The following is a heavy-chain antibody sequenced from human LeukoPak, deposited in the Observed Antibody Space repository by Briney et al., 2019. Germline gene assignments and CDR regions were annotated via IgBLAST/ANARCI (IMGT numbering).Heavy chain of an antibody. Sequence: PGESLRLSCAASGFTFSSYWMHWVRQAPGEGLVWVSRINSDGSNTRYADSVNGRFTISRDNAKNTLYLQMNSLRAEDTAVYYCTKGIGAAGTGLAFDYWGQGILVTVSS. D-gene: IGHD6-13*01. CDR1: GFTFSSYW. CDR2: INSDGSNT. CDR3: TKGIGAAGTGLAFDY. J-gene: IGHJ4*02. V-gene: IGHV3-74*01.